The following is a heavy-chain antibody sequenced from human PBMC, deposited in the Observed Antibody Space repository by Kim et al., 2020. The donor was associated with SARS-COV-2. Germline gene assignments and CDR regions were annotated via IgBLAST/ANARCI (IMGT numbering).Heavy chain of an antibody. J-gene: IGHJ5*02. CDR2: INAGNGDT. V-gene: IGHV1-3*01. CDR1: GYRFTDYL. CDR3: ARRSTHGTEWVDP. D-gene: IGHD2-21*02. Sequence: ASVKVSCKASGYRFTDYLIHWVRQTPGERLEWMGRINAGNGDTKYSQNFQGRVTITRDTSATTAYMELASLTSADTAVYYCARRSTHGTEWVDPWGQGTLVTVSS.